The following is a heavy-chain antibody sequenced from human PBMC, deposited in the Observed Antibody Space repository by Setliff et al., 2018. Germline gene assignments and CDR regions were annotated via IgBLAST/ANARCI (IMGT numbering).Heavy chain of an antibody. V-gene: IGHV4-31*03. CDR3: ARLGGSSTSGGFYYFYYYMDV. D-gene: IGHD2-2*01. CDR2: IYYSGST. Sequence: PSETLSLTCTVSGGSISSGGYYWSWIRQHPGKGLEWIGYIYYSGSTYYNPSLKSRVTISVDTSKNQFSLNLSSVTAADTAVYYCARLGGSSTSGGFYYFYYYMDVWGKGTTVTVSS. CDR1: GGSISSGGYY. J-gene: IGHJ6*03.